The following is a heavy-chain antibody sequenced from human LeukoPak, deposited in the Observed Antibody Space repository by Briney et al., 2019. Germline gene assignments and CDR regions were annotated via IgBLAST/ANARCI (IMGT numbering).Heavy chain of an antibody. CDR3: ARDRYSSGLDAFDI. Sequence: GGSLRLSCAASGFTFSSYSMNWVRQAPGKGLEWVSSISSSSSYIYYADSVQGRFTISRNNAKNSLYLQMNSLRAEDTAVYYCARDRYSSGLDAFDIWGQGTMVTVSS. CDR1: GFTFSSYS. J-gene: IGHJ3*02. V-gene: IGHV3-21*01. CDR2: ISSSSSYI. D-gene: IGHD6-19*01.